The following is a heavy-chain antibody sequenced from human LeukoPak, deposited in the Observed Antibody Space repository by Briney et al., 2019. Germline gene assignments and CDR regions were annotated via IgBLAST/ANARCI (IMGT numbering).Heavy chain of an antibody. J-gene: IGHJ4*02. V-gene: IGHV3-74*03. CDR3: TGGAEY. Sequence: GGSLRLSCAASGFIVSTNYMSWVRQAPGKGLVWVSHIQPDGTNTAYEDSVRGRFTISRDNAKNTLYLQMNNLRAEDTAVYYCTGGAEYWGQGTLVTVSS. CDR1: GFIVSTNY. CDR2: IQPDGTNT.